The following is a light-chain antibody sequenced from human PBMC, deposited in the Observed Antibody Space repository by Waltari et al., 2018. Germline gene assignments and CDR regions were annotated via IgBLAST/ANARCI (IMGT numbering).Light chain of an antibody. V-gene: IGKV3-20*01. CDR2: GAS. CDR3: QHYVRLPAT. J-gene: IGKJ1*01. CDR1: QSVGRS. Sequence: IVLTQSPGTLSLSPGARATLACRASQSVGRSLAWYQQKPGRAPRLLIFGASSRATGIPDRFSGSGSGTDFSLTISRLEPEDFAVYYCQHYVRLPATFGQGTKVEIK.